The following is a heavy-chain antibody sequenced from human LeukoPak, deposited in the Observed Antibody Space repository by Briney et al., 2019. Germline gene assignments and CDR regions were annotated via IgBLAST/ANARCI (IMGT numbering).Heavy chain of an antibody. D-gene: IGHD1-26*01. J-gene: IGHJ4*02. CDR2: INPNSGGT. CDR3: ARVPPRESSPGVVGATRKPYYFDY. V-gene: IGHV1-2*02. CDR1: GYTFTGYY. Sequence: ASVKVSCKASGYTFTGYYMHWVRQAPGQGLEWMGWINPNSGGTNYAQKLQGRVTMTTDTSTSTAYMELRSLRSDDTAVYYCARVPPRESSPGVVGATRKPYYFDYWGQGTLVTVSS.